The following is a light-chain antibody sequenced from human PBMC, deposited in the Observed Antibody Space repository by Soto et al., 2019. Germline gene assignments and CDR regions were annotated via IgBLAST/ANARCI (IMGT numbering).Light chain of an antibody. Sequence: QSVLTQPPSASGSPGQSVTISCTGTSSDVGGYNYVSWYQQHPGKAPKLMIYEVSKRPSGAPDRFSGSKSGNTASLTVSGLQAEEEADYYCSSYAGSNNLVFGGGTKLTVL. J-gene: IGLJ3*02. CDR1: SSDVGGYNY. CDR2: EVS. V-gene: IGLV2-8*01. CDR3: SSYAGSNNLV.